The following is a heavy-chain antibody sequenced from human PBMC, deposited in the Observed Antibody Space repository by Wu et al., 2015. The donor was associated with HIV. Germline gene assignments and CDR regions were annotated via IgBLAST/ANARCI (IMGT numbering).Heavy chain of an antibody. CDR3: ATSTGVRQQLIDQ. V-gene: IGHV1-69*12. D-gene: IGHD3-10*01. CDR1: GGTSSSYA. CDR2: IIPMFGTT. Sequence: QVQLVQSGAEVKKPGSSVKVSCKASGGTSSSYAVSWLRQAPGQGLEWMGGIIPMFGTTDYSKQFKGRVTVTADESFTTAYMELSSLRSEDTATYYCATSTGVRQQLIDQWGQGTLVTVSS. J-gene: IGHJ4*02.